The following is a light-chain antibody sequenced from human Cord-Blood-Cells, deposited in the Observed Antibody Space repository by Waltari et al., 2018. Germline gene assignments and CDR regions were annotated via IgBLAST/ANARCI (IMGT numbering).Light chain of an antibody. J-gene: IGKJ2*01. V-gene: IGKV1-39*01. CDR1: QIMTCY. CDR2: SAS. CDR3: EPSHSTPYN. Sequence: EIQMTQSPSSLSASVGDSVTITCRASQIMTCYLNWYQQKPGKAPKLLIYSASSLQSGVPSRFSGSGSGKDVALTISSMQPKDFATYDCEPSHSTPYNFGQGTKLEIK.